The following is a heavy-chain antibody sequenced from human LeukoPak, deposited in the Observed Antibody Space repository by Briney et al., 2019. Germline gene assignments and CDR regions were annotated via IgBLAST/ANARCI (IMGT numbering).Heavy chain of an antibody. CDR2: IYYSGST. D-gene: IGHD3-22*01. V-gene: IGHV4-30-4*07. CDR3: ARGIPGYFGTSGYYYEY. Sequence: SSETLSLTCAVSGGSISSGGYSWSWIRQPPGKGLEWIGYIYYSGSTYYSPSLKSRVTISVDNSRNQFSLGLSSVSAADTAVYYCARGIPGYFGTSGYYYEYWGQGTLVTVSS. CDR1: GGSISSGGYS. J-gene: IGHJ4*02.